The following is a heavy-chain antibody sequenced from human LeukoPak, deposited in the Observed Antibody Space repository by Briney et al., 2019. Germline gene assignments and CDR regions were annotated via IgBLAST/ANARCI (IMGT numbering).Heavy chain of an antibody. CDR2: ISSSSGST. V-gene: IGHV1-46*01. CDR3: ARVFCSGGSCYHTPYLDS. J-gene: IGHJ4*02. CDR1: GYSFTSYY. Sequence: ASVKVSCKASGYSFTSYYMHWARQAPGQGLGWMGIISSSSGSTTYAQKFQGRVSMTRDTSTSTVYMELSSLRSEDTAVYYCARVFCSGGSCYHTPYLDSWGQGTPVTVSS. D-gene: IGHD2-15*01.